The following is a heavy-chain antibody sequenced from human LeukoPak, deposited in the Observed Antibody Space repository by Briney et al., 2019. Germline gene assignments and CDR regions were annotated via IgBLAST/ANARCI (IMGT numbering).Heavy chain of an antibody. CDR1: GGSISSSSYY. D-gene: IGHD2-15*01. Sequence: PSETLSLTCTVSGGSISSSSYYWGWIRQPPGKGLEWIGSIYYSGSTYYNPSLKSRVTISVDTSENQFSLKLSSVTAADTAVYYCARHEAADIVLNWFDPWGQGTLVTVSS. V-gene: IGHV4-39*01. CDR2: IYYSGST. J-gene: IGHJ5*02. CDR3: ARHEAADIVLNWFDP.